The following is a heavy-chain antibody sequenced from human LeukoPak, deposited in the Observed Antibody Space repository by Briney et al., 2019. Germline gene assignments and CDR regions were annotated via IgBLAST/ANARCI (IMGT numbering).Heavy chain of an antibody. CDR1: GYTLTELS. CDR3: ATARLTFGVITVLDF. Sequence: ASVKVSCKVSGYTLTELSIHWVRQAPGKGLEWMVGFNPEDGETVNAQKFQGRVTMTEDTSTDTAYMEVSSLRSEDTAIYYCATARLTFGVITVLDFWGQGTLVTVSS. V-gene: IGHV1-24*01. CDR2: FNPEDGET. J-gene: IGHJ4*02. D-gene: IGHD3-3*01.